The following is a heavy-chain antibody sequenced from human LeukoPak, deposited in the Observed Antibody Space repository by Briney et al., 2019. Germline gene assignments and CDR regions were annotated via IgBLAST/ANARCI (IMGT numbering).Heavy chain of an antibody. J-gene: IGHJ4*02. CDR3: ASGIPYCSGGSCYSWYFDY. Sequence: SETLSLTCAVYGGSFSGYYWSWIRQPPGKGLEGIGEINHSGSTNYNPSLKSRVTISVDPSKNQFSLKLSSVTAADTAVYYCASGIPYCSGGSCYSWYFDYWGQGTLVTVSS. CDR1: GGSFSGYY. V-gene: IGHV4-34*01. CDR2: INHSGST. D-gene: IGHD2-15*01.